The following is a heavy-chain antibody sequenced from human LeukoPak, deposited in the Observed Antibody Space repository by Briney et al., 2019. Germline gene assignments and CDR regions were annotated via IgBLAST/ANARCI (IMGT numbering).Heavy chain of an antibody. CDR2: IIPIFGTA. Sequence: SVKVSCKVSGYTLTELSMHWVRQAPGQGLEWMGGIIPIFGTANYAQKFQGRVTITADESTSTAYMELSSLRSEDTAVYYCARDPVFGELSPFDYWGQGTLVTVSS. CDR1: GYTLTELS. J-gene: IGHJ4*02. D-gene: IGHD3-10*02. V-gene: IGHV1-69*13. CDR3: ARDPVFGELSPFDY.